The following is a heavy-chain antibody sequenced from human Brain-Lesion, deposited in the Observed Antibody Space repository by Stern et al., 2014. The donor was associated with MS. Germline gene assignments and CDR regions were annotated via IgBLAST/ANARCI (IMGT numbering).Heavy chain of an antibody. CDR2: NGVGSGNT. CDR3: AADPTTGSSSWYYIPNWFDP. D-gene: IGHD6-13*01. Sequence: QLVESGPEVKKPGTSVKVSCKASGFTFTSSAVQWVRQARGPRLEWVGWNGVGSGNTNYAQKFQERVTITRDMSTSTAYMELSSLRSEDTAVYYCAADPTTGSSSWYYIPNWFDPWGQGTLVTVSS. CDR1: GFTFTSSA. V-gene: IGHV1-58*01. J-gene: IGHJ5*02.